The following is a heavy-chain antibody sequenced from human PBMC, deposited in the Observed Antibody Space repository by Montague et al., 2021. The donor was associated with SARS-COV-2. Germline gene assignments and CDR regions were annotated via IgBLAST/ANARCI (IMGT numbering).Heavy chain of an antibody. CDR1: GDSISRYY. V-gene: IGHV4-4*07. Sequence: ETLSLTCSVSGDSISRYYWSWIRQSDGKGLEWIGRIYTGGYVNYNPALQSLVSMSVDTSKSQVSLNVTSVTAADTAVYYCARAIWHLDVWGRGILVTVSS. CDR2: IYTGGYV. CDR3: ARAIWHLDV. J-gene: IGHJ2*01.